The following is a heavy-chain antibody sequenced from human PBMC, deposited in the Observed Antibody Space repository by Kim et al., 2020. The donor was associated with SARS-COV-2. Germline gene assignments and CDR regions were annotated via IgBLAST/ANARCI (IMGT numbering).Heavy chain of an antibody. Sequence: GGSLRLSCAASGFTFSSHAMAWVRQAPGTGLEWVSGISGSGDATYYVDSVKGRFTISRDNSENTFYLQMNSLRAEDTALYYCTRCPLITFGGIVALFYNWGKGLRVTVPA. CDR2: ISGSGDAT. V-gene: IGHV3-23*01. CDR3: TRCPLITFGGIVALFYN. CDR1: GFTFSSHA. D-gene: IGHD3-16*02. J-gene: IGHJ4*02.